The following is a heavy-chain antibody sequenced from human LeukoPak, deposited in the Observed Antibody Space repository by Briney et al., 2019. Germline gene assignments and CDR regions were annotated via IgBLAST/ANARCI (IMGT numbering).Heavy chain of an antibody. V-gene: IGHV3-9*01. D-gene: IGHD3-9*01. CDR3: SRGIDSDWSLIEGQFDF. CDR1: GFTFDDYA. CDR2: ITWHGGSR. J-gene: IGHJ4*02. Sequence: SGGSLRLSCAASGFTFDDYAMHWVRQAPGKGLEWVSGITWHGGSRGYADSVKGRFTISRDNAKNSLYLQMNSLRSDDTAVYYCSRGIDSDWSLIEGQFDFWGQGTLVTVSS.